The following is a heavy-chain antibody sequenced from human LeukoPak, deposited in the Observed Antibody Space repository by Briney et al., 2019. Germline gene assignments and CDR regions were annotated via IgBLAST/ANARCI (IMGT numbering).Heavy chain of an antibody. CDR2: IYTSGST. J-gene: IGHJ6*03. Sequence: PSQTLSLTCTVSGGSISSGSYYWSWIRQPAGKGLEWIGRIYTSGSTNYNPSLKSRVTITVDTSKNQFSLKLSSVTAADTAVYYCARVQSGSYYSYYYYLDVWGKGTTVTVSS. D-gene: IGHD1-26*01. CDR3: ARVQSGSYYSYYYYLDV. CDR1: GGSISSGSYY. V-gene: IGHV4-61*02.